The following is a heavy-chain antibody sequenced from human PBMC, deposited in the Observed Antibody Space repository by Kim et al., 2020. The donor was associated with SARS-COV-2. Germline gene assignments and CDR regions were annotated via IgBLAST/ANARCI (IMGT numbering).Heavy chain of an antibody. Sequence: ASVKVSCKVSGYTLTELSMHWVRQAPGKGLEWMGGFDPEDGETIYAQKFQGRVTMTEDTAYMELSSLRSEDTAVYYCATAHTVYGDYAAYYYYYGMDVW. D-gene: IGHD4-17*01. CDR1: GYTLTELS. CDR3: ATAHTVYGDYAAYYYYYGMDV. J-gene: IGHJ6*01. CDR2: FDPEDGET. V-gene: IGHV1-24*01.